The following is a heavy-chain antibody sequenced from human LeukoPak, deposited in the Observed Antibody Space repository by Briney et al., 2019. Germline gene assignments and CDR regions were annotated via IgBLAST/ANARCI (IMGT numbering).Heavy chain of an antibody. J-gene: IGHJ4*02. D-gene: IGHD1-1*01. CDR2: IWYDGTNK. CDR3: AREENWNAFDY. CDR1: GFTFSSFG. V-gene: IGHV3-33*01. Sequence: QTGGSLRLSCAASGFTFSSFGMHWVRQAPGKGLEWVAVIWYDGTNKYYADSVKGRFTISRDNSKNTLFLQVSSLRAEDTAVYYCAREENWNAFDYWGQGTLVTVSS.